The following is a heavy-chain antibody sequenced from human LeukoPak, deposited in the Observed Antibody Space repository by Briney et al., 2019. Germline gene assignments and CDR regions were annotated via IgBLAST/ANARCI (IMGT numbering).Heavy chain of an antibody. D-gene: IGHD6-19*01. J-gene: IGHJ4*02. CDR2: IRSKANSYAT. V-gene: IGHV3-73*01. Sequence: GGSLRLSCAASEFTFSGSAMHWVRQASGKGLEWVGRIRSKANSYATAYAASVKGRFTISRDDSKNTAYLQMNSLKTEDTAVYYCTRPTSTSSRSGLDYWGQGTLVTVSS. CDR3: TRPTSTSSRSGLDY. CDR1: EFTFSGSA.